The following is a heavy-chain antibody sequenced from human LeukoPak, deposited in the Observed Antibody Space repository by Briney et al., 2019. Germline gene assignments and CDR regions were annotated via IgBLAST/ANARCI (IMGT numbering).Heavy chain of an antibody. D-gene: IGHD1-26*01. CDR2: IQYSGNT. CDR3: AREVPHSGYFEY. Sequence: PSETLSLTCTVSGASISTYFWSWIRQPPGKGLEWIGYIQYSGNTNYNPSLKSRVTISADTSKNQFSLRLSSVTAADTAVYYCAREVPHSGYFEYWGQGALVTVSS. V-gene: IGHV4-59*01. J-gene: IGHJ4*02. CDR1: GASISTYF.